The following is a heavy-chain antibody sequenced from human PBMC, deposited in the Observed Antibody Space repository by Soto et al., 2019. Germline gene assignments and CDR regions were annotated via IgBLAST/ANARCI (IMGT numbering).Heavy chain of an antibody. J-gene: IGHJ2*01. CDR2: IFPSGAT. D-gene: IGHD5-18*01. CDR1: GVPISGSDYH. V-gene: IGHV4-30-4*01. Sequence: QVQLEESGPGLVKPSQTLSLMCTVSGVPISGSDYHWSWIRQSPGKGLEWIGYIFPSGATHYNSSLGSRITISVETYKSQFSLRLTAVTAADTAVYFYASGSAAKRYFDLWGRGTLVTVSS. CDR3: ASGSAAKRYFDL.